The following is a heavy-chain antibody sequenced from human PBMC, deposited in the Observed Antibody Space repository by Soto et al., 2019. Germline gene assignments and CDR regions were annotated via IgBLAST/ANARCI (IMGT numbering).Heavy chain of an antibody. CDR2: VNPIVSMS. Sequence: QVQLVQSGAEVKRPGSSVKVSCKASGDTFNFYSINWVRQAPGLGLEWMGRVNPIVSMSNYAQKFQGRVTMTSDKSTSKAYMELTRLRSEDTAIYYCASSYGSGYRAVDYWGQGALVTVSS. V-gene: IGHV1-69*02. J-gene: IGHJ4*02. CDR3: ASSYGSGYRAVDY. D-gene: IGHD3-10*01. CDR1: GDTFNFYS.